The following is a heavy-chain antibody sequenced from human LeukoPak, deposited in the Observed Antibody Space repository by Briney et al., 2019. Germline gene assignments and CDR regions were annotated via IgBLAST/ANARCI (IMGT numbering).Heavy chain of an antibody. Sequence: PSETLSLNCTVSGGSISSYYWSWIRQPPGKGLEWIGYIYYSGSTYYNPSLKSRVTISVDTSKNQFSLKLSSVTAADTAVYYCARVFSSGWYEYWGQGSLVTVSS. CDR3: ARVFSSGWYEY. CDR2: IYYSGST. CDR1: GGSISSYY. J-gene: IGHJ4*02. V-gene: IGHV4-59*12. D-gene: IGHD6-19*01.